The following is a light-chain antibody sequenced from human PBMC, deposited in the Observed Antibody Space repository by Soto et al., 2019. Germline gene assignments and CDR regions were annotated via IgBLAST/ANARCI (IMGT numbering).Light chain of an antibody. J-gene: IGLJ1*01. V-gene: IGLV2-8*01. CDR2: EVS. CDR1: SSDVGGYNY. CDR3: SSYAGRYV. Sequence: QSVLTQPPSASGSPGQSVTISCTGTSSDVGGYNYVSWYQQHPGKAPKLMIYEVSKRPSGVPDRFSGSKSGNTASLTVSGLQAEDEADYYCSSYAGRYVFGTGTKSPS.